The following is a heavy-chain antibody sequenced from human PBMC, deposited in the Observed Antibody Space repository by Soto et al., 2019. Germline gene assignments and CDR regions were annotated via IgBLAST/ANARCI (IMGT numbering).Heavy chain of an antibody. CDR1: GGTFNNFA. CDR3: ATATISPVSATLYHYGMDV. CDR2: IMPVFHTT. Sequence: QVQLVQSGAEVKKPGSSVKVSCQASGGTFNNFAFTWVRQAHRQGLEWLGGIMPVFHTTNIAQTFQDRITVTADDFTTTVYMEMTSLRYDDTAVYYCATATISPVSATLYHYGMDVWGQGTTVTVSS. J-gene: IGHJ6*02. V-gene: IGHV1-69*01. D-gene: IGHD6-25*01.